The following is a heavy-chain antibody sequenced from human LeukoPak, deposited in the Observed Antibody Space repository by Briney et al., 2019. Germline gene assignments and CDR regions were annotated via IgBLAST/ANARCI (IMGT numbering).Heavy chain of an antibody. CDR3: ARENYFSFEY. CDR2: ISWNSGSI. D-gene: IGHD3-16*01. V-gene: IGHV3-9*01. CDR1: GFTFDDYA. J-gene: IGHJ4*02. Sequence: PGGSLRLSCAVSGFTFDDYAMHWVRQAPGKGLEWVSGISWNSGSIGYADSVRGRCTISRDNTRNTLDLQMNSLRPEDTAVYYCARENYFSFEYWGQGALVTVSS.